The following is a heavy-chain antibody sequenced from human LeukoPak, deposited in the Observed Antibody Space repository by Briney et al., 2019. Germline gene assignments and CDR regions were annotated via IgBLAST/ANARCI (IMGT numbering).Heavy chain of an antibody. J-gene: IGHJ4*02. CDR2: INAGNGHT. D-gene: IGHD2-21*01. CDR3: ARDDCGDTCYPGGY. Sequence: GASVKVPCKASGYTFTKYVVHWVRQAPGQRPEWMGWINAGNGHTQYSPNFQGRVTITRDTSASTAYMELSSLTSEDTALYYCARDDCGDTCYPGGYWGQGTLVTVSS. V-gene: IGHV1-3*01. CDR1: GYTFTKYV.